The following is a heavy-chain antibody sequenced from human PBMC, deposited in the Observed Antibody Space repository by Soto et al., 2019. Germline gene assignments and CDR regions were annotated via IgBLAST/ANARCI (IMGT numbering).Heavy chain of an antibody. CDR1: GFTVSSNY. D-gene: IGHD3-10*01. CDR2: IYSGGST. J-gene: IGHJ6*02. Sequence: EVQLVESGGGLVQPGGSLRLSCAASGFTVSSNYMSWVRQAPGKGLEWVSVIYSGGSTYYADSVKGRFTISRHNSKNTLYLQMNSLRAEDTAVYYCARDHYGSGAYYYYGMDVWGQGTTVTVSS. V-gene: IGHV3-53*04. CDR3: ARDHYGSGAYYYYGMDV.